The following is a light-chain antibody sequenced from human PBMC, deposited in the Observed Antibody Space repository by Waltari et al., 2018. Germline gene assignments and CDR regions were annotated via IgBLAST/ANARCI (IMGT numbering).Light chain of an antibody. J-gene: IGKJ1*01. V-gene: IGKV1-8*01. CDR2: AVS. CDR3: QQYYAFPRT. CDR1: QDIRTY. Sequence: AIRVTQSPSSLSASTGDRVTITCRAGQDIRTYLGWYQQKPGKAPKLLLYAVSILQSGVPSRFSGSGSGTDFALHIQNLQSEDFATYYCQQYYAFPRTFGQGTRVEV.